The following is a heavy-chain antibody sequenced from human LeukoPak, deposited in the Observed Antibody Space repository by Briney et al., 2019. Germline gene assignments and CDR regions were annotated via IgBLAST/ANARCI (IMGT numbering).Heavy chain of an antibody. Sequence: GGSLRLSCTASGFTFGDYAMSWFRQAPGKGLEWVGFIRSKAYGGTTEYAASVKSRFTISRDDSKSIAYLQMNSLKTEDTAVYYCTREGATGALGYWGQGTLVTVSS. CDR1: GFTFGDYA. D-gene: IGHD1-26*01. J-gene: IGHJ4*02. CDR3: TREGATGALGY. CDR2: IRSKAYGGTT. V-gene: IGHV3-49*03.